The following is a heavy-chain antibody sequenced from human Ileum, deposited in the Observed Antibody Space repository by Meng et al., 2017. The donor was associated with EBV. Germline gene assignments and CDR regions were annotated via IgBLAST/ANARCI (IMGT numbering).Heavy chain of an antibody. CDR1: GDSISNEHW. CDR2: IHHTRGP. Sequence: QRPGPGLVGPWGTLSLTCSVSGDSISNEHWWSWVRQSPGKGLEWIGEIHHTRGPNYNPSLKSRVIISVDKSNNHFSLRLSAVTAADTAVYYCASNGAFSLDHWGQGTLVTVSS. J-gene: IGHJ4*02. CDR3: ASNGAFSLDH. V-gene: IGHV4-4*02. D-gene: IGHD2-8*01.